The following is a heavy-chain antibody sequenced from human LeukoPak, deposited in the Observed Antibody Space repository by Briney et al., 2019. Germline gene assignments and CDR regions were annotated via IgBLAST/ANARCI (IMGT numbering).Heavy chain of an antibody. CDR2: ISSSSSYI. CDR3: VRVIVDDYNSRPSDY. D-gene: IGHD5-24*01. V-gene: IGHV3-21*01. J-gene: IGHJ4*02. CDR1: GFTFSSYS. Sequence: PGGSLRLSCAASGFTFSSYSMNWVRQAPGKGLEWVSSISSSSSYIYYADSVKGRFTISRDNAKNSLYLQMSSLRAEDTAVYYCVRVIVDDYNSRPSDYWGQGTLVTVSS.